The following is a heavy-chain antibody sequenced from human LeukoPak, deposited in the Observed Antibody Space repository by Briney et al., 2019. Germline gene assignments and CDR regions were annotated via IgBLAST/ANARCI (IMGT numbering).Heavy chain of an antibody. CDR2: VHYSGTT. J-gene: IGHJ2*01. Sequence: PSETLSLTCTVSGGFMSSYYWSWIRQTPGKGLEWIGYVHYSGTTSYNPSLKSRVTISADMSKNQFSLKLSSVTAADTAVYYCARDSSGYGSSWYFDLWGRGTLVTVSS. D-gene: IGHD6-19*01. CDR1: GGFMSSYY. CDR3: ARDSSGYGSSWYFDL. V-gene: IGHV4-59*01.